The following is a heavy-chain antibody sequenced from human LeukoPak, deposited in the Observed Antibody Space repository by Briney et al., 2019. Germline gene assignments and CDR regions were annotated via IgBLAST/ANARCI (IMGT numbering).Heavy chain of an antibody. CDR1: GYTFSKYG. CDR3: ATGLDSSSWHVNLDH. J-gene: IGHJ4*02. V-gene: IGHV1-18*01. D-gene: IGHD6-13*01. CDR2: ISADNGDT. Sequence: ASVKVSCKASGYTFSKYGITWVRQAPGRGLEWMGWISADNGDTYFTQKIQGRLTLTTDTSATTAYMELTNLRSDDTAVYYCATGLDSSSWHVNLDHWGQGTLVTVSS.